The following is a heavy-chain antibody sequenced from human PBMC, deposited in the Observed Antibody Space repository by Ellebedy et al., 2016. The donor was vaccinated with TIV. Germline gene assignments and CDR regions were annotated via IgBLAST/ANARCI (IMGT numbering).Heavy chain of an antibody. Sequence: GESLKISCVASGFTFSDYVMHWVRQAPGKGLEWVALISYDGSTKYYADFVKGRFTISRDISKSTVSLQMNSLKPEDTAVYYCARGEGLYYYGVDVWGQGTTVTVSS. J-gene: IGHJ6*02. CDR3: ARGEGLYYYGVDV. V-gene: IGHV3-30-3*01. CDR1: GFTFSDYV. CDR2: ISYDGSTK.